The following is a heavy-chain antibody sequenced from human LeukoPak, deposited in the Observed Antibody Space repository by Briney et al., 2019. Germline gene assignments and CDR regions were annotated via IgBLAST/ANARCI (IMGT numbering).Heavy chain of an antibody. CDR1: GGTFSSYA. D-gene: IGHD2-15*01. V-gene: IGHV1-69*13. CDR2: IIPIFGTA. Sequence: SVKVSCTASGGTFSSYAISWVRQAPGQGLEWMGGIIPIFGTANYAQKFQGRVTITADESTSTAYMELSSLRPEDTAVYYCARLVAASRGLDYWGQGTLVTVSS. J-gene: IGHJ4*02. CDR3: ARLVAASRGLDY.